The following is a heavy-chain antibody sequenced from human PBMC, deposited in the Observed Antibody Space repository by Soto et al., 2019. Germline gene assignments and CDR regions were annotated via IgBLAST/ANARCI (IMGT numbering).Heavy chain of an antibody. J-gene: IGHJ3*02. D-gene: IGHD1-26*01. CDR2: IYSSGNI. CDR1: GDYISSYH. V-gene: IGHV4-59*01. CDR3: ARATVPATCCAFDI. Sequence: QVQLQASGPGLVKPSETLSLTCTVSGDYISSYHWSWIRQPPGKGLEWVGFIYSSGNINYNPSLKSRVTISPDTSKNQFSLKLTSVTAADTGVYYCARATVPATCCAFDIWGQGTMVTVSS.